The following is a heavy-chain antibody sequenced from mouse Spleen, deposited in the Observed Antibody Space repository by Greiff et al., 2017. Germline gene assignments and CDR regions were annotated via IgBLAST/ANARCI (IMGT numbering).Heavy chain of an antibody. CDR2: IYPGSGST. CDR1: GYTFTSYW. J-gene: IGHJ3*01. V-gene: IGHV1-55*01. D-gene: IGHD1-1*01. CDR3: ARNDYDGSYGAY. Sequence: QVQLKQPGAELVKPGASVKMSCKASGYTFTSYWITWVKQRPGQGLEWIGDIYPGSGSTNYNEKFKSKATLTVDTSSSTAYMQLSSLTSEDSAVYYCARNDYDGSYGAYWGQGTLVTVSA.